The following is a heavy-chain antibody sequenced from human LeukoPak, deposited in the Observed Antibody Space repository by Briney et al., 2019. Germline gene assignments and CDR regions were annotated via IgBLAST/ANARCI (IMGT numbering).Heavy chain of an antibody. J-gene: IGHJ6*02. V-gene: IGHV3-11*05. Sequence: PGGSLRLSCAASGFPFSAFYMSWVRQAPGKGLEWLSYISGGSRYTLYAVSVGGRFTVSRDDAQNLLFLQMNSLRAEDTAVYFCARDRAGSGNYYNNPHDLDLWGQGTTVRVSS. CDR2: ISGGSRYT. CDR1: GFPFSAFY. CDR3: ARDRAGSGNYYNNPHDLDL. D-gene: IGHD3-10*01.